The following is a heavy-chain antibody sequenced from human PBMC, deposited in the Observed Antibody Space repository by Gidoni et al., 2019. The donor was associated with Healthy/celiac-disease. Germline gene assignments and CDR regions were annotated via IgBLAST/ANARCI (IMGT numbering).Heavy chain of an antibody. V-gene: IGHV1-2*02. CDR3: ARDLKDDFWSGYPYGMDV. Sequence: QVQLVQSGAEVKKPGASVNVSCKASGYSFTGYYLNWVRQAPGQGLEWMGWIKPNSGGTNYAQKFQGRVTMTRDTSISTAYMELSRLRSDDTAVYYCARDLKDDFWSGYPYGMDVWGQGTTVTVSS. J-gene: IGHJ6*02. CDR1: GYSFTGYY. D-gene: IGHD3-3*01. CDR2: IKPNSGGT.